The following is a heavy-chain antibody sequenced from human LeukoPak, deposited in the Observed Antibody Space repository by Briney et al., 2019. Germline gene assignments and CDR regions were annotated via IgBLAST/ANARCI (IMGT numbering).Heavy chain of an antibody. Sequence: RASVKVSCKASGYTFTGYYMHWVRQAPGQGLEWMGWINPNSGGTNYAQKFQGRVTMTRDTSISTAYMELSRLRSDDTAVYYCARDGSGSYTDNWFDPWGQETLVTVSS. J-gene: IGHJ5*02. CDR3: ARDGSGSYTDNWFDP. CDR1: GYTFTGYY. CDR2: INPNSGGT. V-gene: IGHV1-2*02. D-gene: IGHD3-10*01.